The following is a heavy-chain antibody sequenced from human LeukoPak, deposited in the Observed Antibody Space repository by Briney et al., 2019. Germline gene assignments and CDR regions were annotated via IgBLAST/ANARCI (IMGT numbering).Heavy chain of an antibody. CDR3: ARTGYDSSGYYSDY. J-gene: IGHJ4*02. Sequence: PGGSLRLSCAASGFAFNTYSMNWVRQAPGKGLEWVSCITSTSNNKFYADSLGGRFTISRDNAKNSLFLQMNSLRAEDTAMYYCARTGYDSSGYYSDYWGQGTLVTVSS. CDR2: ITSTSNNK. CDR1: GFAFNTYS. D-gene: IGHD3-22*01. V-gene: IGHV3-21*01.